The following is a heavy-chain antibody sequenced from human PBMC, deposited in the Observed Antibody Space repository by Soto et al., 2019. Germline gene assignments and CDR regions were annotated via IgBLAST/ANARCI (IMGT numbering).Heavy chain of an antibody. CDR1: GVTFRSYG. D-gene: IGHD6-19*01. CDR2: IWYDGSNK. CDR3: ARERPDGCRLDP. J-gene: IGHJ5*02. Sequence: GGSQRLSCAASGVTFRSYGMHWVRQAPGKGLEWVAVIWYDGSNKYYADSVKGRFTISRDNSKNTLYLQMNSLRVEDTAVYYCARERPDGCRLDPWGQGTLVTVSS. V-gene: IGHV3-33*01.